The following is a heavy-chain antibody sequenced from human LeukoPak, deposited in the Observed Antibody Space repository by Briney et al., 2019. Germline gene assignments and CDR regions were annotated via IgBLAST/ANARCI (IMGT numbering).Heavy chain of an antibody. CDR3: AKDLPNPGTSRHFQY. J-gene: IGHJ1*01. D-gene: IGHD2-8*01. V-gene: IGHV3-23*01. CDR2: ISGSGGST. Sequence: GGSLRLSCAASGFTFTSYALSWVRQAPGKGLEWVSSISGSGGSTYYADSVKGRFTISRDNSKNTLYLQMNSLRAEDTAVYYCAKDLPNPGTSRHFQYWGQGTLVTVSS. CDR1: GFTFTSYA.